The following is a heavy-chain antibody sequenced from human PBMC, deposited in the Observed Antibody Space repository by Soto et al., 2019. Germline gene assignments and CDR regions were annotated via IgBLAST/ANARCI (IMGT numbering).Heavy chain of an antibody. J-gene: IGHJ5*02. Sequence: GASVKVSCKASGYTFTSYDINWVRQATGQGLEWMGWMNPNSGNTGYAQKFQGRVTMTRNTSIRTAYMELRSLRSEDTAVYYCASGSDSSGWENWFDPWGQGTLVTVSS. CDR3: ASGSDSSGWENWFDP. D-gene: IGHD6-19*01. V-gene: IGHV1-8*01. CDR2: MNPNSGNT. CDR1: GYTFTSYD.